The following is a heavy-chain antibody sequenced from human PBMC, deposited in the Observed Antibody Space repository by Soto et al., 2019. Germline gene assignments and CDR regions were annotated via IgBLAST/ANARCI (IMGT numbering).Heavy chain of an antibody. J-gene: IGHJ6*02. CDR1: GYSFTGYG. V-gene: IGHV1-18*01. CDR3: ARIGDVHYYYYGLDV. Sequence: QVQLVQSGAEVKKPGASVKVSCKASGYSFTGYGISWVRQAPGQGLEWMGWISGYNANTNYPENLQGRVTMTTDTSTSTAYMEVRNLISDDTAVYYCARIGDVHYYYYGLDVWGQGTTVTVSS. CDR2: ISGYNANT. D-gene: IGHD3-10*01.